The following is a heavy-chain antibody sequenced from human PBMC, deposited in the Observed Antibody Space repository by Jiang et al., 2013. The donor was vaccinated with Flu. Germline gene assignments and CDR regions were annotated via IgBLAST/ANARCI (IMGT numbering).Heavy chain of an antibody. J-gene: IGHJ4*02. CDR1: GYSFTNYW. D-gene: IGHD4-17*01. CDR2: IDPSDSYT. Sequence: PGESLKISCKASGYSFTNYWVSWVRQMPGKGLEWMGRIDPSDSYTNYSPSLQGHVTISVDKSISTAYLQWSSLKASDTAMYYCARGGPGPSMVTIPYWGQGTLVTVSS. V-gene: IGHV5-10-1*01. CDR3: ARGGPGPSMVTIPY.